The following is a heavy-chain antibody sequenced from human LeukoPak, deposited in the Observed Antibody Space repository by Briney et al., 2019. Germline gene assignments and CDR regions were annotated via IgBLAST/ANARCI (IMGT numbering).Heavy chain of an antibody. Sequence: SETLSLTCTVSGYSISSGYYWGWIRQPPGKGLEWIGSIYHSGSTYYNPSLKSRVTMSVDTSKNQFSLKLSSVTAADTAVYYCARDLIAAAGTYYYYMDVWGKGTTVTVSS. V-gene: IGHV4-38-2*02. CDR2: IYHSGST. CDR3: ARDLIAAAGTYYYYMDV. D-gene: IGHD6-13*01. J-gene: IGHJ6*03. CDR1: GYSISSGYY.